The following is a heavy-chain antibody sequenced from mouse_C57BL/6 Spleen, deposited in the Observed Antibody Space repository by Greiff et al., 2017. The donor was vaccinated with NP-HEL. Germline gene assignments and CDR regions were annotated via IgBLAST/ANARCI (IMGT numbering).Heavy chain of an antibody. Sequence: EVQGVESGGGLVKPGGSLKLSCAASGFTFSSYAMSWVRQTPEKRLEWVATISDGGSYTYYPDNVKGRFTISRDNAKNNLYLQMSHLKSEDTAMYYCARSRIDDGYWYFDVWGTGTTVTVSS. V-gene: IGHV5-4*01. CDR1: GFTFSSYA. CDR2: ISDGGSYT. J-gene: IGHJ1*03. CDR3: ARSRIDDGYWYFDV. D-gene: IGHD2-3*01.